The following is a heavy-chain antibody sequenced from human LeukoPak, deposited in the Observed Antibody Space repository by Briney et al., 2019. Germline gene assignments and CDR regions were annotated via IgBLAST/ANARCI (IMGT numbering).Heavy chain of an antibody. CDR2: IYPRDFDT. D-gene: IGHD2-2*01. CDR3: TRLDCSTSCYPRDAFDI. Sequence: GESLKISCKGSGYSFTRYWIGWVRQMPGKGLEWMGIIYPRDFDTRYSPSFQGQVTISADKSINTAYLQWSSLKASDTAMYYCTRLDCSTSCYPRDAFDIWGQGTMVTVS. V-gene: IGHV5-51*01. J-gene: IGHJ3*02. CDR1: GYSFTRYW.